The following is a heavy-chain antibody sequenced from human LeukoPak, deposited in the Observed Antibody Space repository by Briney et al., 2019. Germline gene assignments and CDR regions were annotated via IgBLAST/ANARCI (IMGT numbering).Heavy chain of an antibody. J-gene: IGHJ3*02. CDR3: ARGEDYGGNSGAFDI. CDR2: IIPIFGIA. Sequence: GASVKVSCKASGGTFSSYAISWVRQAPGQGLEWMGRIIPIFGIANYAQKFQGRVTITADKSTSTAYMELSSLRSEDTAVYYCARGEDYGGNSGAFDIWGQGTMVTVSS. D-gene: IGHD4-23*01. CDR1: GGTFSSYA. V-gene: IGHV1-69*04.